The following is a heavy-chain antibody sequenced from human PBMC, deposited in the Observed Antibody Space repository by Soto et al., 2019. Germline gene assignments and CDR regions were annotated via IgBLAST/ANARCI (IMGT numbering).Heavy chain of an antibody. CDR1: GGTFSSYA. Sequence: SVKVSCKASGGTFSSYAISWVRQAPGQGLEWMGGIIPIFGTANYAQKFQGRVTITADESTSTAYMELSSLRSEDTSVYYCARDLSSYYDSSGYYGFNWGQGTLVTVSS. J-gene: IGHJ4*02. D-gene: IGHD3-22*01. CDR2: IIPIFGTA. V-gene: IGHV1-69*13. CDR3: ARDLSSYYDSSGYYGFN.